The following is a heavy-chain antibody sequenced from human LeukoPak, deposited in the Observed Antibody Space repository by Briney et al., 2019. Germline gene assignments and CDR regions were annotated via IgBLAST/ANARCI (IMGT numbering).Heavy chain of an antibody. V-gene: IGHV3-53*01. CDR2: IYSGGST. J-gene: IGHJ6*03. Sequence: GGSLRLSCAASGFTVSSNYMSWVRQAPGKGLEWVSVIYSGGSTYYADSVKGRFTISRDNSKNTLYLQMNSLRAEDTAVYYCARHTLVVVLAAMKYYYYMDVRGKGTTVTVSS. D-gene: IGHD2-2*01. CDR1: GFTVSSNY. CDR3: ARHTLVVVLAAMKYYYYMDV.